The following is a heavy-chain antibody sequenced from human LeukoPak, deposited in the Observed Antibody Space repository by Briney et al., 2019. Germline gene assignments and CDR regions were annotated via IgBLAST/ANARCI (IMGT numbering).Heavy chain of an antibody. D-gene: IGHD3-22*01. CDR3: ASMYYDSSGYYFAEYFQH. V-gene: IGHV4-39*07. Sequence: SETLSLTCTVSGGSISSSSYYWGWIRQPPGKGLEWIGSIYYSGSTYYNPSLKSRVTISVDTSKNQFSLNLSSVAAADTAVYYCASMYYDSSGYYFAEYFQHWGQGTLVTVSS. CDR1: GGSISSSSYY. CDR2: IYYSGST. J-gene: IGHJ1*01.